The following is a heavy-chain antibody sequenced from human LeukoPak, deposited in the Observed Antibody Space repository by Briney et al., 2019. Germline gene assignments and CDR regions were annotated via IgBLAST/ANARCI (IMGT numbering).Heavy chain of an antibody. J-gene: IGHJ6*03. D-gene: IGHD6-13*01. Sequence: PSETLSLTCAVYGGSFSGYYWSRIRQPPGKGLEWIGEINHSGSTNYNPSLKSRVTISVDTSKNQFSLKLSSVTAADTAVYYCARQSRQQLGYYYYYYMDVWGKGTTVTISS. CDR2: INHSGST. V-gene: IGHV4-34*01. CDR1: GGSFSGYY. CDR3: ARQSRQQLGYYYYYYMDV.